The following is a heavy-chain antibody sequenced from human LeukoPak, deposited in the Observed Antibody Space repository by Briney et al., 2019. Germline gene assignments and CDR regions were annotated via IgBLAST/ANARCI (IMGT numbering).Heavy chain of an antibody. Sequence: PRGSLRLSCTASGFTLSNYDMPWVRQITGKGLEWVSAIGIAGDAYYPGSVKGRFTISRENAKSSLYLQMNNLRAGDTAVYYCARDIRGVDCSSTSCYSPTYGMDVWGQGTTVTVSS. D-gene: IGHD2-2*02. CDR2: IGIAGDA. CDR3: ARDIRGVDCSSTSCYSPTYGMDV. CDR1: GFTLSNYD. V-gene: IGHV3-13*01. J-gene: IGHJ6*02.